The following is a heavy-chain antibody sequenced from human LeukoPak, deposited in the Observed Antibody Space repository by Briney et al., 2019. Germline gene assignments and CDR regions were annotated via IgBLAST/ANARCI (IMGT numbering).Heavy chain of an antibody. J-gene: IGHJ5*02. CDR3: ARGAGPLFDP. CDR1: GFTFSDYY. Sequence: PGGSRRLSWAASGFTFSDYYMRWIRRAPGGGREWIAYITNSGDTKHYADSVKGRFIISRDNAKNSLYLQTDSLRADDTAVYYCARGAGPLFDPWGQGTLVTVSS. CDR2: ITNSGDTK. V-gene: IGHV3-11*01.